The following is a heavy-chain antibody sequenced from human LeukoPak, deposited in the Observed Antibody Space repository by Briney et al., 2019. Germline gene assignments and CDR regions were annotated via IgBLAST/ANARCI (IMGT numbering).Heavy chain of an antibody. J-gene: IGHJ4*02. Sequence: PGGSLRLSCAASGFTFSSYGMHWVRQAPGKGLEWVAIISYDGSNKYYADSVKGRFTTSRDNSQNTLYLQMNSLRAEDTAVYYCARDHWKDVYYFDYWGQGTLVTVSS. V-gene: IGHV3-30*19. CDR1: GFTFSSYG. CDR3: ARDHWKDVYYFDY. D-gene: IGHD1-1*01. CDR2: ISYDGSNK.